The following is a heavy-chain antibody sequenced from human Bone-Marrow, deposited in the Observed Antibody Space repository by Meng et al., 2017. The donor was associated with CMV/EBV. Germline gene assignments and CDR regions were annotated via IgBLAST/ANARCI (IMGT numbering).Heavy chain of an antibody. CDR1: GVSISSYY. D-gene: IGHD1-26*01. Sequence: ESLKISCTVSGVSISSYYWSWIRQPPGKGLEWIAYIYYSGSTNYNPSLNSRVTISVDPSKTQFSLKLSSVTAADTAVYYCARALPGGAVDYWGQGTLVTVSS. CDR2: IYYSGST. V-gene: IGHV4-59*01. CDR3: ARALPGGAVDY. J-gene: IGHJ4*02.